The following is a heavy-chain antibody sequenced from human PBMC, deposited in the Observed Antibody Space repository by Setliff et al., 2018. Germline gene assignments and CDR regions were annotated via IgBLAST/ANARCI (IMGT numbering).Heavy chain of an antibody. CDR2: ISSYNDVT. CDR1: GYIFKSYG. Sequence: GASEKVSCKASGYIFKSYGISWVRQAPGQGLEWMGWISSYNDVTNYAQSFQGRVTMTTDTSKSAAYMDLRGLRSDDTAVYYCAISTLSICSGGSCPNAFDVWGRGTMVTVSS. D-gene: IGHD2-15*01. CDR3: AISTLSICSGGSCPNAFDV. J-gene: IGHJ3*01. V-gene: IGHV1-18*01.